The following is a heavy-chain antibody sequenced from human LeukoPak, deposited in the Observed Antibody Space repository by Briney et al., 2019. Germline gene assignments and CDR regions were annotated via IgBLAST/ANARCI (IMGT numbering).Heavy chain of an antibody. D-gene: IGHD2-21*01. Sequence: ASVKVSCKASGYTFTGYYMHWVRQAPGQGLEWMGWINTNTGNPTYAQGFTGRFVFSLDTSVSTAYLQISSLKAEDTAVYYCARGTLFQLLDYWGQGTLVTVSS. CDR2: INTNTGNP. J-gene: IGHJ4*02. V-gene: IGHV7-4-1*02. CDR1: GYTFTGYY. CDR3: ARGTLFQLLDY.